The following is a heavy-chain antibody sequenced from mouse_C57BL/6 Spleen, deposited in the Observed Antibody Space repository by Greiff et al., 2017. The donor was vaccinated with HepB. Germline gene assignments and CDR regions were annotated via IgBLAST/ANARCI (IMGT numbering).Heavy chain of an antibody. J-gene: IGHJ1*03. Sequence: EVKLMESGGGLVQSGRSLRLSCATSGFTFSDFYMEWVRQAPGKGLEWIAASRNKANDYTTEYSASVKGRFIVSRDTSQSILYLQMNALRAEDTAIYYCARDYYYGSRDWYFDVWGTGTTVTVSS. D-gene: IGHD1-1*01. CDR1: GFTFSDFY. CDR3: ARDYYYGSRDWYFDV. CDR2: SRNKANDYTT. V-gene: IGHV7-1*01.